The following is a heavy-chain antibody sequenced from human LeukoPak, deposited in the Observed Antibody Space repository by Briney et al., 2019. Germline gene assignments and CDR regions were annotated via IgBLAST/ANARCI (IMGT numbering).Heavy chain of an antibody. J-gene: IGHJ4*02. CDR1: GFIFTSYA. CDR3: ARPSYNSGSFFDY. D-gene: IGHD3-10*01. Sequence: GGSLRLSCAASGFIFTSYAMTWVRQAPGKGLKWVSVISASGESTYYADSVKGRFTISRDNSKNTLYLQMNSLRVEDTAVYYCARPSYNSGSFFDYWGQGSLVTVS. V-gene: IGHV3-23*01. CDR2: ISASGEST.